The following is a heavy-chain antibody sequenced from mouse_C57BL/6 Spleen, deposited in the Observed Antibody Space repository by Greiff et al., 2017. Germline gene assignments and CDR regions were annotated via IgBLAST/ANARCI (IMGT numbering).Heavy chain of an antibody. CDR2: IDPETGGT. V-gene: IGHV1-15*01. J-gene: IGHJ3*01. CDR1: GYTFTDYE. D-gene: IGHD1-1*01. Sequence: VQLQQSGAELVRPGASVTLSCKASGYTFTDYEMHWVKQTPVHGLEWIGAIDPETGGTAYNQKFKGKAILTADKSSSTAYMELRSLTSEDSAVYYCTYYYGRSYPAWFAYWGQGNLGTVPA. CDR3: TYYYGRSYPAWFAY.